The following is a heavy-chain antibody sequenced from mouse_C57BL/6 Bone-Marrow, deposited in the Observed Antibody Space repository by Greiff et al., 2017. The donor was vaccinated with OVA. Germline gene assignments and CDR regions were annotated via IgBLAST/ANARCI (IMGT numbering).Heavy chain of an antibody. Sequence: EVQLVESGPVLVKPGASVKMSCKASGYTFTDYYMNWVKQSHGKSLEWIGVINPYNGGTSYNQKFKGKATLTVDKSSSTAYMELNSLTSEDSAVYYCASTGTGFAYWGQGTLVTVSA. J-gene: IGHJ3*01. V-gene: IGHV1-19*01. CDR2: INPYNGGT. CDR1: GYTFTDYY. CDR3: ASTGTGFAY. D-gene: IGHD4-1*01.